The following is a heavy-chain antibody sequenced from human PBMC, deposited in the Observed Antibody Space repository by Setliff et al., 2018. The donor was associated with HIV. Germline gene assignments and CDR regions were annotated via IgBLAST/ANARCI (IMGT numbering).Heavy chain of an antibody. CDR1: AFNFGNHW. CDR2: INNDAKEK. J-gene: IGHJ4*02. V-gene: IGHV3-7*05. CDR3: ARAGTPGSVDF. Sequence: GGSLRLSCAAAAFNFGNHWMSWVRQSPGRGLEWVANINNDAKEKYYVDSVRGRFTISRDNVQNFLYLQMNGLTREDTATYYCARAGTPGSVDFWGRGTLVTVSS. D-gene: IGHD1-1*01.